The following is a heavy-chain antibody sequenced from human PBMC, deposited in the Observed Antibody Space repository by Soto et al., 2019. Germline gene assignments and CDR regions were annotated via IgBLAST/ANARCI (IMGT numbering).Heavy chain of an antibody. Sequence: SQPLSLTYTVSGDSSRSRSYSYWYRKPPGKGLEWIGYIHYSGSTNYNPSLKSRVTISVDTSKNQFSLKLSSVTAADTAVYYCVRLPWADYGGIFDPWGQGTLVTVSS. CDR1: GDSSRSRSY. D-gene: IGHD4-17*01. CDR2: IHYSGST. CDR3: VRLPWADYGGIFDP. V-gene: IGHV4-61*01. J-gene: IGHJ5*02.